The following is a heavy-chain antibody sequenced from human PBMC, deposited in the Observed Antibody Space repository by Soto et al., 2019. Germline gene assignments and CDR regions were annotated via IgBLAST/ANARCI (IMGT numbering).Heavy chain of an antibody. D-gene: IGHD6-19*01. CDR2: IIPILGIA. CDR1: GGTFSSYT. V-gene: IGHV1-69*04. J-gene: IGHJ2*01. CDR3: ARETRIAVAGSRWYFDL. Sequence: SVKVSCRASGGTFSSYTISWVRQAPGQGLEWMGRIIPILGIANYAQKFQGRVTITADKSTSTAYMELSSLRSEDTAVYYCARETRIAVAGSRWYFDLWGRGTLVTVSS.